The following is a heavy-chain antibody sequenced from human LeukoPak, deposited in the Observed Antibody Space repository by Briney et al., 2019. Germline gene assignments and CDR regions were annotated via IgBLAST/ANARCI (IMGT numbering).Heavy chain of an antibody. V-gene: IGHV1-69*05. J-gene: IGHJ4*02. D-gene: IGHD6-13*01. CDR1: GYTFTSYG. CDR3: AGGNDNIAAAGIDY. Sequence: SVKVSCKASGYTFTSYGISWVRQAPGQGLEWMGGIIPIFGTANYAQKFQGRVTITTDESTSTAYMELSSLRSEDTAVYYCAGGNDNIAAAGIDYWGQGTLVTVSS. CDR2: IIPIFGTA.